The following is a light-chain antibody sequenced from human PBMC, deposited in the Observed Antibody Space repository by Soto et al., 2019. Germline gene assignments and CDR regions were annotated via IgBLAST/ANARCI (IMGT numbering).Light chain of an antibody. CDR3: QQRKSWQVT. J-gene: IGKJ5*01. V-gene: IGKV3D-20*02. Sequence: EIVLTQSPGTLSLSPGERATLSCRASQSVSSSYLAWYQQKPGQAPRLLIYGASSRANGIPDRFSGSGSGTDFTLTISRLEPEDFAVYYCQQRKSWQVTFGQGTRLEIK. CDR1: QSVSSSY. CDR2: GAS.